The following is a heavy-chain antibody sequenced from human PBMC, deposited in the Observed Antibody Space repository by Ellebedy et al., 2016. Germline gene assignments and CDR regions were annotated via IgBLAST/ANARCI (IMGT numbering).Heavy chain of an antibody. D-gene: IGHD2-8*02. CDR1: GFPFSSYS. V-gene: IGHV3-48*01. J-gene: IGHJ4*02. CDR2: ISSSSSTI. CDR3: ATTKGEYWPY. Sequence: GGSLRLXXAASGFPFSSYSMKWVRQAPGKGLEWVSYISSSSSTILYADSVKGRFTISRDNAKNSLYLQMKSLRAEDTAVYYCATTKGEYWPYWGQGTLVTDSS.